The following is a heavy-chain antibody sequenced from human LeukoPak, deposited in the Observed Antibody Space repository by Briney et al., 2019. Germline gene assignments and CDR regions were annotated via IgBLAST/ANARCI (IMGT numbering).Heavy chain of an antibody. Sequence: SETLSLTCAVYGGSFSGYYWSWIRQPPGKGLEWIGEINRSGSTNYNPSLKSRVTISVDTSKNQFSLKLSSVTAADTAVYYCARGITMIVVVTLYNWFDPWGQGTLVTVSS. CDR2: INRSGST. V-gene: IGHV4-34*01. CDR3: ARGITMIVVVTLYNWFDP. CDR1: GGSFSGYY. D-gene: IGHD3-22*01. J-gene: IGHJ5*02.